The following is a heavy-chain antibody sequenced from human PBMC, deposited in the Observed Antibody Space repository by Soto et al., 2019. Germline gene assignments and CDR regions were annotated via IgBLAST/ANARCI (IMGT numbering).Heavy chain of an antibody. CDR1: GYTFTSYA. D-gene: IGHD5-12*01. J-gene: IGHJ6*02. CDR3: ARADIVATIGYSSGWNYYGMDV. Sequence: ASVKVSCKASGYTFTSYAMHWVRQAPGQRLEWMGWINAGNGNTKYSQKFQGRVTITRDTSASTAYMELSSLRSEDTAVYYCARADIVATIGYSSGWNYYGMDVWGQGTTVTVSS. CDR2: INAGNGNT. V-gene: IGHV1-3*01.